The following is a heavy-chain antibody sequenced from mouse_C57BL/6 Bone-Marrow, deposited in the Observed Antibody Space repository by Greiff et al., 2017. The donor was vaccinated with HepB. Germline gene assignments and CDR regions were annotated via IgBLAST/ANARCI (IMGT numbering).Heavy chain of an antibody. CDR3: ARHQGYGSRWFAY. J-gene: IGHJ3*01. D-gene: IGHD1-1*01. CDR1: GFTFSSYG. Sequence: EVQRVESGGDLVKPGGSLKLSCAASGFTFSSYGMSWVRQTPDKRLEWVATISSGGSYTYYPDSVKGRFTISRDNAKNTQYLQMSSLKSEDTAMYYCARHQGYGSRWFAYWGQGALVTVSA. CDR2: ISSGGSYT. V-gene: IGHV5-6*01.